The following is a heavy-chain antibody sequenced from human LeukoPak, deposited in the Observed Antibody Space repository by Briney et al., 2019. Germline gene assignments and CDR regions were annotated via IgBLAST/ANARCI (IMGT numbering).Heavy chain of an antibody. CDR1: GFTSSSYA. V-gene: IGHV3-23*01. J-gene: IGHJ4*02. Sequence: GGSLRLSCAASGFTSSSYAMSWVRQAPGKGLEWVSAISGSGGSTYYADSVKGRFTISRDNSKNTLYLQMNSLRAEDTAVYYCAKAAARWLQFSLNRGYWGQGTLVTVSS. CDR3: AKAAARWLQFSLNRGY. CDR2: ISGSGGST. D-gene: IGHD5-24*01.